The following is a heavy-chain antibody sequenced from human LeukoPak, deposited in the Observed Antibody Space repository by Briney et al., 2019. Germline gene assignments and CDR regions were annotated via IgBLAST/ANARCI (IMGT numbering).Heavy chain of an antibody. J-gene: IGHJ3*02. CDR3: ARASGCSGGSCPDAFDI. Sequence: GGSLRLSCAASGFTFSSYGMHWVRQAPGKGLEWVAVISYDGSNKYYADSVKGRFTISTDNSKNTLYLQMNSLRAEDTAVYYCARASGCSGGSCPDAFDIWGQGTMVTVSS. CDR1: GFTFSSYG. CDR2: ISYDGSNK. V-gene: IGHV3-30*03. D-gene: IGHD2-15*01.